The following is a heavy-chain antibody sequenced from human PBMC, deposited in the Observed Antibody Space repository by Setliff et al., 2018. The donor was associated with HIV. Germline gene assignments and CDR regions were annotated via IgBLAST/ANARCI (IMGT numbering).Heavy chain of an antibody. V-gene: IGHV3-11*06. J-gene: IGHJ4*02. D-gene: IGHD1-26*01. CDR1: GFTFSDYY. CDR3: ARTRPGSYYDF. CDR2: ISSSSSYT. Sequence: GGSLRLSCAASGFTFSDYYMSWIRQAPGKGLEWVSYISSSSSYTNYADSVKGRFTISRDNAKNSLYLQMNSLRAEDTAVYYCARTRPGSYYDFWGQGTLVTVSS.